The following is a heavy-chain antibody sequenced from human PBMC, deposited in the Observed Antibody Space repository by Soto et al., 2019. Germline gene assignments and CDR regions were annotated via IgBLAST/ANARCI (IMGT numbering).Heavy chain of an antibody. CDR1: DCSTSSGAYY. D-gene: IGHD2-2*01. CDR2: IYYSGST. CDR3: ASSCSSTSCYGNNWFDP. V-gene: IGHV4-31*03. J-gene: IGHJ5*02. Sequence: PSETLSLTCNLSDCSTSSGAYYWSSIRQHPGKGLEWIGYIYYSGSTYYNPSLKSRVTISVDTSKNQFSLKLSSVTAADTAVYYCASSCSSTSCYGNNWFDPWGQGTLVTVSS.